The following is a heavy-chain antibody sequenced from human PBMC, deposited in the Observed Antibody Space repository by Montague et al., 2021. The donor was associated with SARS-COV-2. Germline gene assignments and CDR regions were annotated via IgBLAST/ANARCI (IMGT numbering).Heavy chain of an antibody. CDR2: IYYSGST. Sequence: SETLSLTCTVSGGSISSGGYYWDWIRQPPRMGLEWIGTIYYSGSTDYNPSLKSRVTISVDTSRNQFSLKVSSVTAADTAVYYCATTGGPTTVAGPFDYWGQGTPVTVSS. D-gene: IGHD6-19*01. CDR3: ATTGGPTTVAGPFDY. V-gene: IGHV4-39*01. J-gene: IGHJ4*02. CDR1: GGSISSGGYY.